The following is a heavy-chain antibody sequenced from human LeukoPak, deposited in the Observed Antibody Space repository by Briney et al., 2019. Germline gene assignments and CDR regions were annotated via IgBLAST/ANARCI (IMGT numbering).Heavy chain of an antibody. V-gene: IGHV4-34*01. Sequence: SETLSLTCAVYGGSFSGYYWSWIRQPPGKGLEWIGEINHSGSTNYNPSLKRRVTISVDTSKNQFSLKLSSVTAADTAVYYCARGNYYDSSGYYFDYWGQGTLVTLSS. D-gene: IGHD3-22*01. CDR3: ARGNYYDSSGYYFDY. CDR1: GGSFSGYY. J-gene: IGHJ4*02. CDR2: INHSGST.